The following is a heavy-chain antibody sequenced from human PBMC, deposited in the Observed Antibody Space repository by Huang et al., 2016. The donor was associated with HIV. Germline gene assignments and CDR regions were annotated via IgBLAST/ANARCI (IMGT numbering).Heavy chain of an antibody. CDR1: GGSLSGYY. V-gene: IGHV4-34*02. CDR3: ARDATKNPRGWFDP. CDR2: INQRGSP. J-gene: IGHJ5*02. D-gene: IGHD3-10*01. Sequence: QVHLQQWGAGLLKSAETLSLTCAVYGGSLSGYYWSWLRQTPGKGLGWIGEINQRGSPNYNPSLKSRVSISMDGSKKQFSLKLRSISDADMAVYFCARDATKNPRGWFDPWGQGTLVTVSS.